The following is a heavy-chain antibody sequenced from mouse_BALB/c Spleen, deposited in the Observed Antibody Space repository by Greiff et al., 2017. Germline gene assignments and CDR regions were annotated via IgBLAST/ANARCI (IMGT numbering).Heavy chain of an antibody. J-gene: IGHJ2*01. CDR2: ISSGGSYT. CDR1: GFTFSSYG. V-gene: IGHV5-6*01. CDR3: ARLSYYFDY. Sequence: EVQVVESGGGLVKPGGSLKLSCAASGFTFSSYGMSWVRQTPDKRLEWVATISSGGSYTYYPDSVKGRFTISRDNAKNTLYLQMSSLKSEDTAMYYCARLSYYFDYWGQGTTLTVSS.